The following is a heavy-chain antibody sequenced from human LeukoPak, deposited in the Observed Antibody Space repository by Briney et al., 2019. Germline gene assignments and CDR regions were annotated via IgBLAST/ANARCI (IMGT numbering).Heavy chain of an antibody. CDR2: FDPEDGET. Sequence: ASVKVSCKVSGYTLTELSMHWVRQAPGKGLEWMGGFDPEDGETIYAQKFQGRVTMTRDTSISTAYMELSRLRSDDTAVYYCARSWYGDYDYWGQGTLVTVSS. CDR1: GYTLTELS. D-gene: IGHD4-17*01. V-gene: IGHV1-24*01. J-gene: IGHJ4*02. CDR3: ARSWYGDYDY.